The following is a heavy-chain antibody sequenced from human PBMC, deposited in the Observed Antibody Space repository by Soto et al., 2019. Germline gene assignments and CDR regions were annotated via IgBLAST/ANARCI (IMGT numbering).Heavy chain of an antibody. V-gene: IGHV1-69*13. J-gene: IGHJ4*02. CDR3: ATPTPLRGAMITNINFDF. CDR2: IIPIFGTA. CDR1: GGTFSSYA. D-gene: IGHD3-10*01. Sequence: SVKVSCKASGGTFSSYAISWVRQAHGQGLEWMGGIIPIFGTANYAQKFQGRVTITADESTSTAYMELSGLKSDDTAVYYCATPTPLRGAMITNINFDFWGQGTPVTVSS.